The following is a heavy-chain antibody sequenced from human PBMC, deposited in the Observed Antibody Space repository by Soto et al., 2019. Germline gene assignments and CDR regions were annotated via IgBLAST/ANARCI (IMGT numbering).Heavy chain of an antibody. CDR2: ISSSSSYI. CDR1: GFTFSSYS. D-gene: IGHD2-2*01. Sequence: LRLSCAASGFTFSSYSMNWVRQAPGKGLERVSSISSSSSYIYYADSVKGRFTISRDNAKNSLYLQMNSLRAEDTAVYYCAKTAAGANYYYYYGMDVWGQGTTVTVSS. CDR3: AKTAAGANYYYYYGMDV. V-gene: IGHV3-21*01. J-gene: IGHJ6*02.